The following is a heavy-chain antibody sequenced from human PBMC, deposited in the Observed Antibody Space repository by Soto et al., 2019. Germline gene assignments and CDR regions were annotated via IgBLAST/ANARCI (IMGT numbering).Heavy chain of an antibody. CDR1: GYTFSDYY. CDR3: ASCPRGLQCHLDS. D-gene: IGHD6-19*01. CDR2: LSPKSGSA. V-gene: IGHV1-2*02. J-gene: IGHJ4*02. Sequence: ASVKVSCKSGGYTFSDYYIQWVRQAPGQGLEYMRSLSPKSGSAASAQNFRTRFPISWDTSVNLSYLHLSSLTSPDTALYFCASCPRGLQCHLDSWRQRTLVTVSS.